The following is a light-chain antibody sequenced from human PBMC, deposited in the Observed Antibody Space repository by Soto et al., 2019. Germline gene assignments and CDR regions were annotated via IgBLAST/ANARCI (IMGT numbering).Light chain of an antibody. CDR2: DVS. V-gene: IGLV2-14*03. Sequence: QSALTQPASVSGSPGQSITISCTGTSRDVGTYNYVSWYQQHPGKAPKVMIYDVSNRPSGVSNRFSGSKSGNTASLTISGLQAEDEADYYCSSYTGSSTSVIFGGATKLTVL. J-gene: IGLJ2*01. CDR1: SRDVGTYNY. CDR3: SSYTGSSTSVI.